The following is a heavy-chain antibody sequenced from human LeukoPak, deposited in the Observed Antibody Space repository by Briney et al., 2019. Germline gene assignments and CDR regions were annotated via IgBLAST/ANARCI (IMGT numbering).Heavy chain of an antibody. J-gene: IGHJ4*02. CDR2: IWYDGSNK. Sequence: GGSLRLSCAASGFTFSSYGMHWVRQAPGKGLEWVAVIWYDGSNKYYADSVKGRFTISRDNSKNTLYLQMNSLRAEDTAVYYCARGIKAGATLIFDYWGQGTLVTVSS. V-gene: IGHV3-33*01. CDR3: ARGIKAGATLIFDY. CDR1: GFTFSSYG. D-gene: IGHD1-26*01.